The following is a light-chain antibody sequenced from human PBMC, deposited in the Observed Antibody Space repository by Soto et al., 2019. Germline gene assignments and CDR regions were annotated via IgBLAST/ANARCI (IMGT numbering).Light chain of an antibody. J-gene: IGLJ3*02. CDR2: DVT. Sequence: QSLLTQPASVSGSPVQAITISCTGTSGDVSDSKYLSWYQQHPGRSPKLIIHDVTNRPSGVSNRFSGSKSGNTASLTLSGLQADDEAYYYCTSYTTAXRWVFGGGTK. CDR3: TSYTTAXRWV. V-gene: IGLV2-14*01. CDR1: SGDVSDSKY.